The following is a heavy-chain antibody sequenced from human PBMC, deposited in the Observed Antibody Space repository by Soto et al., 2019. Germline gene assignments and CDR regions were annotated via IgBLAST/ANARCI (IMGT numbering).Heavy chain of an antibody. CDR2: ISAYNGNT. CDR1: GYTFTSYG. D-gene: IGHD2-2*01. V-gene: IGHV1-18*01. Sequence: ASVKVSCKASGYTFTSYGISWVRQAPGQGLEWMGWISAYNGNTNYAQKLQGRVTMTTDTSTSTAYMELRSLRSDDTAVYYCARDRADIVLVPAANNYYYYYGMDVWGQGTTVTVSS. J-gene: IGHJ6*02. CDR3: ARDRADIVLVPAANNYYYYYGMDV.